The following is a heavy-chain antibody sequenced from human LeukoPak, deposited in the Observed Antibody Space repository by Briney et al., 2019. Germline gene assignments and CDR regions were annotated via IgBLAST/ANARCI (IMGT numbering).Heavy chain of an antibody. Sequence: GGSLRLSCAASGFTFSSYWMHWVRQAPGKGLVWVSRINTDGNITNYADSVKGRFTISRDNAKNTLYLQMNSLRAEDTAVYYCVTLLVGYWGQGTLVTVSS. CDR3: VTLLVGY. V-gene: IGHV3-74*01. J-gene: IGHJ4*02. CDR1: GFTFSSYW. D-gene: IGHD1-26*01. CDR2: INTDGNIT.